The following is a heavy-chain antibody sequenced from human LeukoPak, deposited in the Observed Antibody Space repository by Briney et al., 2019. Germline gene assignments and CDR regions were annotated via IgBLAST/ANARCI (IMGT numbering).Heavy chain of an antibody. D-gene: IGHD6-6*01. CDR3: AREIKQLGPSDY. J-gene: IGHJ4*02. V-gene: IGHV3-21*01. Sequence: GGSLRLSCAASGFTFSSYSMNWVRQAPGKGLEWVSSISSSSSYINYADSVKGRFTISRDNAKNSLYLQMNSLRAEDTAVYYCAREIKQLGPSDYWGQGTLVTVSS. CDR2: ISSSSSYI. CDR1: GFTFSSYS.